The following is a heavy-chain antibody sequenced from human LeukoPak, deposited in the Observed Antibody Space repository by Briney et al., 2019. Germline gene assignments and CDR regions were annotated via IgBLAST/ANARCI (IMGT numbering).Heavy chain of an antibody. J-gene: IGHJ4*02. D-gene: IGHD3-10*01. CDR3: AASLWFGIYPDY. Sequence: SETLSLTCTVSGGSISSSSYYWGWIRQPPGKGLEWIGSIYYSGSTYYNPSLKSRVTISVDTSKNHLSLSLNSVTTADTAVYYCAASLWFGIYPDYWGQGSLVTVSS. CDR1: GGSISSSSYY. V-gene: IGHV4-39*07. CDR2: IYYSGST.